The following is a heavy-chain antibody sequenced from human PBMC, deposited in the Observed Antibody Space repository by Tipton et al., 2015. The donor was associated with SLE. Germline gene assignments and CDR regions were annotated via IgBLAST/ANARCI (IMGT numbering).Heavy chain of an antibody. J-gene: IGHJ4*02. CDR3: ARDTRDWFLSES. V-gene: IGHV4-61*02. D-gene: IGHD3-9*01. CDR2: IYASGST. Sequence: TLSLTCTVSGGSINSGSYYWNWIRQPAGKGLEWIGRIYASGSTNYNPSLKSRLTISVDTSKNQFSLNLSSVTAADTAVYYCARDTRDWFLSESWGQGALVTVSS. CDR1: GGSINSGSYY.